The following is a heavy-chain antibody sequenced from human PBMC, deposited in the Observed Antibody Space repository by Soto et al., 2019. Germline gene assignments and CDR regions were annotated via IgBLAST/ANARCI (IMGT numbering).Heavy chain of an antibody. CDR2: INHDSRTI. CDR1: GFNISRYA. Sequence: EVQLVESGGGLVQPGGSLRLSCADSGFNISRYAMNWIRQAPGKGLEWVSYINHDSRTIYYAESVKGRFTISRDNANNLLSLQMNCLRAEDTAVYYCAIDRGYTCYVFTFWGQGTLVTVSS. CDR3: AIDRGYTCYVFTF. D-gene: IGHD5-12*01. V-gene: IGHV3-48*01. J-gene: IGHJ4*02.